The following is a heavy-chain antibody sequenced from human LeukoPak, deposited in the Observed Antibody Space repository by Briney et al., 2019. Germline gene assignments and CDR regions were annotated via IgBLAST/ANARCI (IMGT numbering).Heavy chain of an antibody. V-gene: IGHV3-48*01. CDR3: AKDLLFSGGSRTRGYSYGYDYFDY. CDR1: GFTFSSHS. CDR2: ISSDSTII. D-gene: IGHD5-18*01. J-gene: IGHJ4*02. Sequence: GGSLRLSCAASGFTFSSHSMNWVRQAPGKGLEWISYISSDSTIIHYADSVKGRFTISRDDAKSSLYLQMNSLRAEDTAIYYCAKDLLFSGGSRTRGYSYGYDYFDYWGQGTLVTVSS.